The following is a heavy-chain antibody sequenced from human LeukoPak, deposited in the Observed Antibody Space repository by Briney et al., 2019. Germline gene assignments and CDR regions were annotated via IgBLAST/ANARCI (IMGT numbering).Heavy chain of an antibody. D-gene: IGHD1-14*01. Sequence: GASVTVSCKASGYTFTSYYMHWVRQAPGQGLEWMGIINPSGGSTSYAQKFQGRVTMTRDMSTSTVYMELSSLRSEDTAVYYCARDVGIYAFDIWGQGTMVTVSS. J-gene: IGHJ3*02. CDR3: ARDVGIYAFDI. CDR1: GYTFTSYY. CDR2: INPSGGST. V-gene: IGHV1-46*01.